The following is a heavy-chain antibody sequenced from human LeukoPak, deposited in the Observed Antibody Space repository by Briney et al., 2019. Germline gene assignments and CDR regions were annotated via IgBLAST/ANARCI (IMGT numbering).Heavy chain of an antibody. D-gene: IGHD3-10*01. CDR3: ARVGYGSGSYDAFDI. CDR2: INTNTGNP. Sequence: ASVKVSCKASGYTLTSYAMNWVRQAPGQGLEWMGWINTNTGNPTYAQGFTGRFVFSLDTSVSTAYLQISSLKAEDTAVYYCARVGYGSGSYDAFDIWGQGTMVTVSS. J-gene: IGHJ3*02. V-gene: IGHV7-4-1*02. CDR1: GYTLTSYA.